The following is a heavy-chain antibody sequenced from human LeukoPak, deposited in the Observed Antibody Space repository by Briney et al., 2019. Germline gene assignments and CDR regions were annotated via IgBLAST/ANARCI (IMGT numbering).Heavy chain of an antibody. D-gene: IGHD6-19*01. CDR3: AGAQAVAGPSFDY. CDR1: GGSISSSNW. J-gene: IGHJ4*02. Sequence: SETLSLTCAVSGGSISSSNWWSWVRQPPGKGLAWIGEIYHSGSTNYNPSLKSRVTISVDKSKNQFSLKLSSVTAADTAVYYCAGAQAVAGPSFDYWGQGTLVTVSS. V-gene: IGHV4-4*02. CDR2: IYHSGST.